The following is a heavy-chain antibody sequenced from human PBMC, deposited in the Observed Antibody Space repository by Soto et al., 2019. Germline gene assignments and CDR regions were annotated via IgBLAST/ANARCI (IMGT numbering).Heavy chain of an antibody. CDR2: ISSSSSTI. D-gene: IGHD5-12*01. Sequence: EVQLVESGGGLVQPGGSLRLSCAASGFTFSSYSMNWVRQAPGKGLEWVSYISSSSSTIYYADSVKGRFTISRDNAKSSRYLQMNSLGDEDTAVYYCARDWWGGRGYSGYDSYYYYYGMDVWGQGTTVTVSS. CDR3: ARDWWGGRGYSGYDSYYYYYGMDV. J-gene: IGHJ6*02. V-gene: IGHV3-48*02. CDR1: GFTFSSYS.